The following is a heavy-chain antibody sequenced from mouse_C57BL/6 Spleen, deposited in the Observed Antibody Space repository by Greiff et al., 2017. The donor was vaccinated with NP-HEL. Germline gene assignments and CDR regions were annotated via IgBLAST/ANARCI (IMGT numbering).Heavy chain of an antibody. CDR2: IDPEDGDT. J-gene: IGHJ2*01. CDR1: GFNIKDYY. Sequence: VQLQQSGAELVRPGASVKLSCTASGFNIKDYYMHWVKQRPEQGLEWIGRIDPEDGDTEYAPKFKGKATMTADPSSNTAYLQLSSLTSEDTAVYYWTDYGSSPNYFDYWGQGTTLTVSS. CDR3: TDYGSSPNYFDY. V-gene: IGHV14-1*01. D-gene: IGHD1-1*01.